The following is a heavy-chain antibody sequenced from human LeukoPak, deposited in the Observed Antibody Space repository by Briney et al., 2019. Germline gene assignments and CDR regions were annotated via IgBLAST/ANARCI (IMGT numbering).Heavy chain of an antibody. V-gene: IGHV3-30-3*01. CDR1: GFTFRNYY. CDR2: ISYDGSNK. CDR3: ARGLFPIVVVPAAMDV. D-gene: IGHD2-2*01. Sequence: GGSLRLSCAASGFTFRNYYMHWVRQAPGKGLEWVAVISYDGSNKYYADSVKGRFTISRDNSKNTLYLQMNSLRAEDTAVYYCARGLFPIVVVPAAMDVWGQGTTVTVSS. J-gene: IGHJ6*02.